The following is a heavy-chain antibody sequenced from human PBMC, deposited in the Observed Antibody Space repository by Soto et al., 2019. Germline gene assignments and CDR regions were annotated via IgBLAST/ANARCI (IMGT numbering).Heavy chain of an antibody. V-gene: IGHV3-21*01. D-gene: IGHD3-3*01. CDR3: ARPPYYDFWSGYYRGPEVYYYYMDV. J-gene: IGHJ6*03. Sequence: GGSLRLSCAASGFTFSSYSMNWVRQAPGKGLEWVSSISSSSSYIYYADSVKGRFTISRDNAKNSLYLQMNSLRAEDTAVYYCARPPYYDFWSGYYRGPEVYYYYMDVWGKGTTVTVSS. CDR1: GFTFSSYS. CDR2: ISSSSSYI.